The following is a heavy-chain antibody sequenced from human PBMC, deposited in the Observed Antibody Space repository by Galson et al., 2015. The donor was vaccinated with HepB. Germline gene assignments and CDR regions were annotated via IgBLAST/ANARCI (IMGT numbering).Heavy chain of an antibody. D-gene: IGHD5-12*01. V-gene: IGHV4-39*07. J-gene: IGHJ4*02. CDR1: GVSIRSSSHY. CDR3: ARVARWDSGYDAQAAGALDW. CDR2: IYFSGSA. Sequence: SETLSLTCTVSGVSIRSSSHYWGWIRQPPGKGLEWIGSIYFSGSANYNPSLKSRVTLSVDTSKKEFSLKLTSVTAADTAVYYCARVARWDSGYDAQAAGALDWWGQGTQVTVSS.